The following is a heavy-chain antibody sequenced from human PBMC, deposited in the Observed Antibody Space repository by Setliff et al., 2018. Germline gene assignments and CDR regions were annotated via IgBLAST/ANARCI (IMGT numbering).Heavy chain of an antibody. D-gene: IGHD2-21*02. CDR1: GFTFSTYW. CDR2: IKGDGSEK. CDR3: ARAGLPYAADV. J-gene: IGHJ3*01. Sequence: PAGSLRLSCAASGFTFSTYWMTWIRQAPGKGLEWVANIKGDGSEKYYVDSVEGRFAISRDNAKNSLYLQMNSLRAEDTAVYYCARAGLPYAADVWGPGTLVTVSS. V-gene: IGHV3-7*01.